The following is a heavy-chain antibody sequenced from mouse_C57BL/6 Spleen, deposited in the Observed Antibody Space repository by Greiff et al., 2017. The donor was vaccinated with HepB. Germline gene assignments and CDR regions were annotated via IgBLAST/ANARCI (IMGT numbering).Heavy chain of an antibody. CDR2: ISYDGSN. J-gene: IGHJ2*01. CDR1: GYSITSGYY. D-gene: IGHD2-5*01. V-gene: IGHV3-6*01. CDR3: ARERPYSNWYY. Sequence: DVQLQESGPGLVKPSQSLSLTCSVTGYSITSGYYWNWIRQFPGNKLEWMGYISYDGSNNYNPSLKNRISITRDTSKNQFFLKLNSVTTEDTATYYCARERPYSNWYYWGQGTTLTVSS.